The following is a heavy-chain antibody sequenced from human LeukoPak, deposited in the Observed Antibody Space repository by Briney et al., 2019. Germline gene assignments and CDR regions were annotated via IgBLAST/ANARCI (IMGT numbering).Heavy chain of an antibody. J-gene: IGHJ4*02. Sequence: SETLSLTCTVSGGSISSYYWSWIRQPPGKGLEWIGYIYYSGSTNYNPSLKSRVTISVDTSKNQFSLKLSSVTAADTAVYYCASLVGGDSYYFDYWGQGTLVTVSS. CDR1: GGSISSYY. CDR3: ASLVGGDSYYFDY. D-gene: IGHD2-21*02. V-gene: IGHV4-59*08. CDR2: IYYSGST.